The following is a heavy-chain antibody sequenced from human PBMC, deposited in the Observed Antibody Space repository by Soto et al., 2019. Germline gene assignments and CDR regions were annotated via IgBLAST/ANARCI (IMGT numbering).Heavy chain of an antibody. V-gene: IGHV3-23*01. Sequence: EVQLLESGGGLVQPGGSLRLSCAASGFTFSTYISWVRQAPGKGLEWVSGISGSGDSTNYADSVKGRFTISRDNSKNTLYLQMNNLRAEDTAVYDCAPQGARGRYYFDYWGQGTLVTVSS. CDR3: APQGARGRYYFDY. J-gene: IGHJ4*02. D-gene: IGHD1-26*01. CDR2: ISGSGDST. CDR1: GFTFSTY.